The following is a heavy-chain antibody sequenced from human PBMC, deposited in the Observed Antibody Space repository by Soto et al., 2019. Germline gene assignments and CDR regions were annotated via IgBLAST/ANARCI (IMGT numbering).Heavy chain of an antibody. V-gene: IGHV1-69*01. D-gene: IGHD3-22*01. CDR1: GGTFSSYA. J-gene: IGHJ4*02. Sequence: SCKASGGTFSSYAISWVRQAPGQGLEWMGGIIPTFGTANYAQKFQGRVTITADESTSTAYMELSSLRSEDTAVYYCARTPLRSGYMDYWGQGTLVTVSS. CDR3: ARTPLRSGYMDY. CDR2: IIPTFGTA.